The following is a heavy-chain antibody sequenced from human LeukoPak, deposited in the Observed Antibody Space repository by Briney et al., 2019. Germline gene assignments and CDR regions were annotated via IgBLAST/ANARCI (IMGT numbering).Heavy chain of an antibody. Sequence: ASVKVPCKXSGYTFTSYGISWVRQAPGQGLEWMGWISAYNGNTNYAQKLQGRVTMTTDTSTSTAYMELRSLRSDDTAVYYCARGYYDYVWGSSRNDAFDIWGRGTMVTVSS. CDR3: ARGYYDYVWGSSRNDAFDI. V-gene: IGHV1-18*01. J-gene: IGHJ3*02. CDR2: ISAYNGNT. CDR1: GYTFTSYG. D-gene: IGHD3-16*01.